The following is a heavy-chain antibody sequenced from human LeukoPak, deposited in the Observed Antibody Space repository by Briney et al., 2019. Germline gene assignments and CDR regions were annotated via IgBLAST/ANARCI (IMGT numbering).Heavy chain of an antibody. CDR2: ISYDGSNK. Sequence: PGGSLRLSCAASGFTFSSYAMHWVRQAPGKGLEWVAVISYDGSNKYYADSVKGRFTISRDNSKNTLYLQMNSLRAEDTAVYYCARPDIPIAVAGTLQPHWGQGTLVTVSS. J-gene: IGHJ4*02. V-gene: IGHV3-30*04. CDR1: GFTFSSYA. CDR3: ARPDIPIAVAGTLQPH. D-gene: IGHD6-19*01.